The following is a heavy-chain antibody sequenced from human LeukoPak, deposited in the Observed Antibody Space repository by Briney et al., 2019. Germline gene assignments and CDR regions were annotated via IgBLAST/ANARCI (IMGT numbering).Heavy chain of an antibody. CDR3: ARGPIAAAGIFDY. D-gene: IGHD6-13*01. CDR2: ISSSSSYI. CDR1: GFTFSSYS. V-gene: IGHV3-21*01. J-gene: IGHJ4*02. Sequence: KTGGSLRLSCAASGFTFSSYSMNWVRQAPGKGLEWVSSISSSSSYIYHADSVKGRFTISRDNAKNSLYLQMNSLRAEDTAVYYCARGPIAAAGIFDYWGQGTLVTVSS.